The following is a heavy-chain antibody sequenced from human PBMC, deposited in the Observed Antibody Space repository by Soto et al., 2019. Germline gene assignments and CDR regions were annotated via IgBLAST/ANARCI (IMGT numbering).Heavy chain of an antibody. D-gene: IGHD4-17*01. Sequence: GGSLRLSCAASGFTFSTYAMSWVRQVPGKGLEWVSTISDAAGSAYYVDSVKGRFTISRDNSKKTLYLQMNSLRAEDSAVYYSARPYGGKIGDAPDLWGQGTMVTVSS. CDR1: GFTFSTYA. CDR3: ARPYGGKIGDAPDL. V-gene: IGHV3-23*01. CDR2: ISDAAGSA. J-gene: IGHJ3*01.